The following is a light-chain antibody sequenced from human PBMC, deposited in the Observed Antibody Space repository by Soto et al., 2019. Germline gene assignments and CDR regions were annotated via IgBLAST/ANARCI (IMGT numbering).Light chain of an antibody. Sequence: DIQLTQSPSFLSASVGERVTITCRASQGISNYLGWYQQRPGRAPKLLIYAASTLQSGVPSRFSGSGSGTEFALTISTLQPEDFATYYCQHLNSFLTFGGGTTVEIK. V-gene: IGKV1-9*01. J-gene: IGKJ4*01. CDR1: QGISNY. CDR3: QHLNSFLT. CDR2: AAS.